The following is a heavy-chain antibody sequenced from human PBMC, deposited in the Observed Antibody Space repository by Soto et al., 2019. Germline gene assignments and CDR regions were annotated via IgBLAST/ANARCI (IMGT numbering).Heavy chain of an antibody. CDR1: GGTFSSYT. Sequence: ASVKVSCKASGGTFSSYTISWVRQAPGQGLEWMGRIIPILGIANYAQKFQGRVTITADKSTSTAYMELSSLRSEDTAVYYCARDSDSSSWYLSTYYYYYMDVWGKGTTVTVSS. V-gene: IGHV1-69*04. D-gene: IGHD6-13*01. J-gene: IGHJ6*03. CDR3: ARDSDSSSWYLSTYYYYYMDV. CDR2: IIPILGIA.